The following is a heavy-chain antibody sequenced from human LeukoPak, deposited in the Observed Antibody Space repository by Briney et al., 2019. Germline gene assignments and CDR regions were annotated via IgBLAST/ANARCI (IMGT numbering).Heavy chain of an antibody. V-gene: IGHV4-59*08. D-gene: IGHD3-22*01. CDR1: GGSTSSYY. CDR2: IYYSGST. Sequence: PSETLSPTCTVSGGSTSSYYWSWIRQPPGKGLEWIGYIYYSGSTNYNPSLKSRVTISVDTSKNQFSLKLSSVTAADTAVYYCARQLNYYDSSGYSNWFDPWGQGTLVTVSS. J-gene: IGHJ5*02. CDR3: ARQLNYYDSSGYSNWFDP.